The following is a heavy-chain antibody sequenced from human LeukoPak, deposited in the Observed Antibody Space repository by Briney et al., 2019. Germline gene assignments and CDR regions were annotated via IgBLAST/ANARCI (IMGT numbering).Heavy chain of an antibody. D-gene: IGHD6-25*01. Sequence: GGSLRLSCSVSGFTVSSNYMSWVRQAPGKGLEWVSVIYAGGVTYYTDSVKGRFTISRDNSKNTLYLQMNSLRAEDTAVYYCARLSGWFGYWGQGILVTVSS. CDR1: GFTVSSNY. V-gene: IGHV3-53*01. CDR2: IYAGGVT. J-gene: IGHJ4*02. CDR3: ARLSGWFGY.